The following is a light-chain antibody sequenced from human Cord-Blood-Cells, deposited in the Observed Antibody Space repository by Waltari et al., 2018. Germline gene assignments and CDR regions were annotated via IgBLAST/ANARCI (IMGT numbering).Light chain of an antibody. J-gene: IGLJ1*01. CDR1: SSDVGGYNY. CDR3: SSYTSSSTLVV. V-gene: IGLV2-14*01. CDR2: EVS. Sequence: QSALTQPASVSGSPGQSITISCPGTSSDVGGYNYVPWYQQHPGKAPKLMIYEVSNRPSGVSNRFSGSKSGNTASLTISGLQAEDEADYYCSSYTSSSTLVVFGTGTKVTVL.